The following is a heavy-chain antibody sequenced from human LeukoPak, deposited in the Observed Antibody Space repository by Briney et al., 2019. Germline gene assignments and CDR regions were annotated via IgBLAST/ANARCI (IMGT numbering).Heavy chain of an antibody. CDR1: GYTFTSYG. Sequence: GASVKVSCKASGYTFTSYGISWVRQAPGQGLEWMGWISAYNGNTNYAQKLQGRVTMTTDTSTSTAYMELRSLRSDDTAVYYCARGGGFDLSIAARPPRYAFDIWGQGTMVTVSS. J-gene: IGHJ3*02. CDR3: ARGGGFDLSIAARPPRYAFDI. CDR2: ISAYNGNT. V-gene: IGHV1-18*01. D-gene: IGHD6-6*01.